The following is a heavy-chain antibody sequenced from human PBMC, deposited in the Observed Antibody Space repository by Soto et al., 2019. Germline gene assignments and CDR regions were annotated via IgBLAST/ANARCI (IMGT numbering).Heavy chain of an antibody. CDR2: VYPGDSDT. CDR1: GYSFISYW. CDR3: ARQNVDSGTYSIDY. D-gene: IGHD1-26*01. J-gene: IGHJ4*02. V-gene: IGHV5-51*01. Sequence: PGESLKISCKGSGYSFISYWIVWVRQMPGKGLEWMGIVYPGDSDTRYSPSFQGQVTISADQSISTAYLQWSSLKASDTAMYYCARQNVDSGTYSIDYWGQGTLVTVSS.